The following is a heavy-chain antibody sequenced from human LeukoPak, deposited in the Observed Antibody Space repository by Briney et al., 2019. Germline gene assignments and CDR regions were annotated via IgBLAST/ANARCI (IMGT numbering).Heavy chain of an antibody. CDR3: ARAMRAYYYYYAMDV. J-gene: IGHJ6*02. D-gene: IGHD2-2*01. V-gene: IGHV3-11*01. Sequence: GGSLRLSCAASGFSFSDYYMSWVRQAPGKGLEWVSYIRSGDSSTIYYADSVKGRFTISRDNAKNSLYLQMSSLRAEDTVVYYCARAMRAYYYYYAMDVWGQGTTVTVSS. CDR2: IRSGDSSTI. CDR1: GFSFSDYY.